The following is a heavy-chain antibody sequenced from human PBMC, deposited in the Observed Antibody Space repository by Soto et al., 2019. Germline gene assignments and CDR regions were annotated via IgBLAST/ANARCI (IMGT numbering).Heavy chain of an antibody. J-gene: IGHJ5*02. V-gene: IGHV1-69*13. CDR3: ASSNYDILTGYYIGWFDP. CDR2: IIPIFGTA. Sequence: SVKVSCKASGGTFSSYAISWVRQAPGQGLEWMGGIIPIFGTANYAQKFQGRVTITADESTSTAYMELSSLRSEDTAVYYCASSNYDILTGYYIGWFDPRGQGTLVTVSS. CDR1: GGTFSSYA. D-gene: IGHD3-9*01.